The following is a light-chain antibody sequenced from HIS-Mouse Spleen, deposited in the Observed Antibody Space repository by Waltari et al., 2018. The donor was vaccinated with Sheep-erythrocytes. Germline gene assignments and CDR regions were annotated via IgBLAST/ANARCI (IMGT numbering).Light chain of an antibody. V-gene: IGLV2-14*03. J-gene: IGLJ1*01. CDR3: SSYTSSSSYV. Sequence: QSALTQPRSVSGSPGQSVTISCTGTSSDVGGYNYVSWYQQHPGKAPKLMIYDVSNRPSGVSTRFSGSKSGNTASLTISGLQAEDEADYYCSSYTSSSSYVFGTGTKVTVL. CDR2: DVS. CDR1: SSDVGGYNY.